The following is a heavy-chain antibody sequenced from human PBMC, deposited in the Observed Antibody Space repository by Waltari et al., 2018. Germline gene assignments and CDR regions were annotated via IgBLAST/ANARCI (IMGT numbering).Heavy chain of an antibody. CDR3: ATDTPYLHYGDYPYYYYGMDV. D-gene: IGHD4-17*01. Sequence: QVQLVQSGAEVKKPGASVKVSCKVSGYTLTELSMHWVRQAPGKGIEWMGGFDPEDGETIYAQKFQGRVTMTEDTSTDTAYMELSSLRSEDTAVYYCATDTPYLHYGDYPYYYYGMDVWGQGTTVTVSS. J-gene: IGHJ6*02. V-gene: IGHV1-24*01. CDR2: FDPEDGET. CDR1: GYTLTELS.